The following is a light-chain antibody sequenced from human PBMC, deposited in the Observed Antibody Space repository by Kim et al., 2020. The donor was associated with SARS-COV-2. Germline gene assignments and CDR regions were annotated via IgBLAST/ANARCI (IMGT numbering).Light chain of an antibody. J-gene: IGKJ2*01. V-gene: IGKV3-20*01. CDR2: GAS. CDR1: QTISNSY. Sequence: LSPGERATHSCRASQTISNSYLAWYQQKPGQAPRLLIYGASTRATGIPDRFSGSGSETDFTLTISRLEPEDFAVYYCQRYGTTPRPFGQGTKLEIK. CDR3: QRYGTTPRP.